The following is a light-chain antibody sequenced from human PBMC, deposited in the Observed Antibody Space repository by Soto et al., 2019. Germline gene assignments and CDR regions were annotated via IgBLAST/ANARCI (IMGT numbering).Light chain of an antibody. CDR3: QQYNSYPWT. CDR1: QSISSW. Sequence: DIQMTQSPSTLSASVGDRVTITCRASQSISSWLAWYQQKPGKAPKLLIYDASSLERGVPSRFSGSGSGTELTLTISSLQPDDFATYYCQQYNSYPWTFRQGTKVEIK. CDR2: DAS. J-gene: IGKJ1*01. V-gene: IGKV1-5*01.